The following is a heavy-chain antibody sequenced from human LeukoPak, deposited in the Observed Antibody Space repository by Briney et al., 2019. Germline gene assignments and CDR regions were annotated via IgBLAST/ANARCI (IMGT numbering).Heavy chain of an antibody. D-gene: IGHD3-22*01. Sequence: GGSLRLSCAASGFTFSNAWMTWVRRAPGKGLEWVANIRRDGSETHYVDSVMGRFTISRDNAKNSLYLQMNSLRAEDTAVYYCARDDTHYGSSGSFYDAFDIWGQGTMVTVSS. CDR1: GFTFSNAW. J-gene: IGHJ3*02. V-gene: IGHV3-7*01. CDR3: ARDDTHYGSSGSFYDAFDI. CDR2: IRRDGSET.